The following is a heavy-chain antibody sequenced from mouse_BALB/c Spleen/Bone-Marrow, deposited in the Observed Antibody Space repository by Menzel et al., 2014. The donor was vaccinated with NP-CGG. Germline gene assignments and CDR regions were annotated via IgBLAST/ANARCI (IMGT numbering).Heavy chain of an antibody. D-gene: IGHD2-2*01. CDR2: IFPGNGSI. V-gene: IGHV1S56*01. CDR3: ARSGYAFDY. CDR1: GCTFTGLD. J-gene: IGHJ2*01. Sequence: QVQLQQSGAELVKPGASVKLSCKASGCTFTGLDINWVRQRPEQGLEWIGWIFPGNGSIKYNEKFKGKATLTTDKSSSTTYMQRSSLTSEAAAVDFCARSGYAFDYWGQGTPRTVSS.